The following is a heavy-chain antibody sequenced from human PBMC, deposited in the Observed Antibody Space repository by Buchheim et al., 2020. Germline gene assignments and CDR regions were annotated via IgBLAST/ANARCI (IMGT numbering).Heavy chain of an antibody. CDR1: GYTFTSYD. CDR2: MNPNSGNT. CDR3: ARALVTAWYYDFWSGQTIDY. J-gene: IGHJ4*02. V-gene: IGHV1-8*01. Sequence: QVQLVQSGAEVKKPGASVKVSCKASGYTFTSYDINWVRQATGQGLEWMGWMNPNSGNTGYAQKFQGRVTMTRNTSIRPAYMELSSLRSEDTAVYYCARALVTAWYYDFWSGQTIDYWGQGTL. D-gene: IGHD3-3*01.